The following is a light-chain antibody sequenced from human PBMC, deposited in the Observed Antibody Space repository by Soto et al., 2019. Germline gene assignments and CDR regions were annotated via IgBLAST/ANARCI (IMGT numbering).Light chain of an antibody. CDR3: QHRSIWPVS. V-gene: IGKV3-11*01. CDR1: QSVNIY. Sequence: EIVLTQSPATLSLSPGERATLSCRASQSVNIYLAWYQQKPGLAPRLLIYDASSRATGVPARFSGSGSRTDFTLTISSLEPEDFAVYYCQHRSIWPVSFGQGTRLEIK. CDR2: DAS. J-gene: IGKJ5*01.